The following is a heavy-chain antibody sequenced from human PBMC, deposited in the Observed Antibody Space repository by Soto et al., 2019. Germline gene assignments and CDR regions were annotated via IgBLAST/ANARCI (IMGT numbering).Heavy chain of an antibody. Sequence: ASVNVSCKASGYTFTSYGISWVRQAPGQGLEWMGWVSAYNGNTNYAQKLQGRVTMTTDTSTSTAYMELRSLRSDDTAVYYCAMDMMTTGYYGMELWRQGTKVTVSS. CDR3: AMDMMTTGYYGMEL. CDR2: VSAYNGNT. V-gene: IGHV1-18*01. CDR1: GYTFTSYG. J-gene: IGHJ6*02. D-gene: IGHD3-16*01.